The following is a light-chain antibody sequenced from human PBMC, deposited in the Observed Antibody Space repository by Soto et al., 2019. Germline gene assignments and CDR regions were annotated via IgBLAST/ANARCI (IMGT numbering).Light chain of an antibody. J-gene: IGKJ5*01. V-gene: IGKV1-33*01. Sequence: DIQLTQSPSSLSSSLGDRVTITCQASQDIRTFLNWYQQKPGKAPNLLIYDASELQTGVPSRFSGIGSGTDGTLTLNSLQTEDIAVYVGQQLTGQPTTFGQGTRLEIK. CDR3: QQLTGQPTT. CDR1: QDIRTF. CDR2: DAS.